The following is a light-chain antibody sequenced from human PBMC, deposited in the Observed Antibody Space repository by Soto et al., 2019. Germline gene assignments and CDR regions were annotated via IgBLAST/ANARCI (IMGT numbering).Light chain of an antibody. CDR2: GAS. J-gene: IGKJ1*01. CDR3: QQFGTSPPWT. V-gene: IGKV3-20*01. Sequence: EIVLTQSPGTLSLSPGERATLSCRASQTVSSSYLVWYQQKPGQAPRHLIYGASSRATGIPDRFSGSGSGTDFTLTISRLEPEDFAVYYCQQFGTSPPWTFGQGTKVEIK. CDR1: QTVSSSY.